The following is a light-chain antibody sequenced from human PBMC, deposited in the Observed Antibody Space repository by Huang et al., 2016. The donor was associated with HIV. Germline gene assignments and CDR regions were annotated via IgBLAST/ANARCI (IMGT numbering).Light chain of an antibody. CDR2: DAS. CDR1: QRIATN. V-gene: IGKV3-15*01. J-gene: IGKJ2*03. Sequence: EIVLKQSPATLSVSPGEGATLSCRANQRIATNLAWYHQRPGQAPMILVYDASTRSSGLPCRFSGSGSGTEFPLTVSGLHSEDFAFYYCQQYHNWPYSFGQGTKLEIK. CDR3: QQYHNWPYS.